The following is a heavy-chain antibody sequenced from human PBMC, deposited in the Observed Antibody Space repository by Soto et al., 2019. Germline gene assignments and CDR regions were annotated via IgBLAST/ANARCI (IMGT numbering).Heavy chain of an antibody. V-gene: IGHV1-69*13. CDR2: IIPIFGTA. J-gene: IGHJ6*02. CDR1: GGTFSSYA. CDR3: TFGVVIPNYYYYGMDV. D-gene: IGHD3-3*01. Sequence: SVKVSCKGAGGTFSSYAISWGRQAPGQGLEWMGGIIPIFGTANYAQKFQGRVTITADESTSTAYMELSSLRSEDTAVYYCTFGVVIPNYYYYGMDVWGQGTTVTVSS.